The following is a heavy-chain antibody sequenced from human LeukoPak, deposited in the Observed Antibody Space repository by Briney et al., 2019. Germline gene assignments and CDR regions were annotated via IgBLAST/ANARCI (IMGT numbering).Heavy chain of an antibody. CDR3: AREGRQQLVSHDAFDI. Sequence: AGGSLRLSCAASGFTFSSYAMRWVRQAPGKGLEWVSVMSGSGGGTYYADSVKGRFTISRDNSKNTLYLQMDSLRAEDTAVYYCAREGRQQLVSHDAFDIWGQGTMVTVSS. CDR2: MSGSGGGT. J-gene: IGHJ3*02. V-gene: IGHV3-23*01. CDR1: GFTFSSYA. D-gene: IGHD6-13*01.